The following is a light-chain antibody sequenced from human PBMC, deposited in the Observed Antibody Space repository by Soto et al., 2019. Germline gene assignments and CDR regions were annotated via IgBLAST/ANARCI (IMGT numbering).Light chain of an antibody. Sequence: FVVTQSPDTLSLSPGERATLSCRASQSVSSNLAWYQQKPGQAPRLLIYGASTRATGIPARFSGSGSGTEFTLTISSLQSEDFAVYYCQQYNNWPQTFGQGTKVDIK. CDR1: QSVSSN. V-gene: IGKV3-15*01. CDR3: QQYNNWPQT. J-gene: IGKJ1*01. CDR2: GAS.